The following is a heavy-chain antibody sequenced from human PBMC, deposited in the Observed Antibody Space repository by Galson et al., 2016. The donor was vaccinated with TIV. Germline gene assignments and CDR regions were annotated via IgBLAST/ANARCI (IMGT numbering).Heavy chain of an antibody. Sequence: SVKVSCKVSGGIFRRHAISWVRQAPGQGLEWMGGIIAIFGTTDYAQKFQGRFTITADESTSTVYMELSSLRSEDTAVCYCAKGTGYALRKNYFDQWGQGTLVTVSS. CDR3: AKGTGYALRKNYFDQ. J-gene: IGHJ5*02. V-gene: IGHV1-69*13. CDR2: IIAIFGTT. D-gene: IGHD5-12*01. CDR1: GGIFRRHA.